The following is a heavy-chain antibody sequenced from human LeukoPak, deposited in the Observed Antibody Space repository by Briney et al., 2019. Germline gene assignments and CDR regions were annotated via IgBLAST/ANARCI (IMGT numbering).Heavy chain of an antibody. D-gene: IGHD3-22*01. CDR2: ISSSSSTI. Sequence: GGSLRPSCAASGFTFSSYSMNWVRQAPGKGLEWVSYISSSSSTIYYADSVKGRFTISRDNAKNTLNLQMNSLRAEDTAVYYCARDLGQYYDTSDNWFDPWGQGTLVTVSS. CDR1: GFTFSSYS. V-gene: IGHV3-48*04. J-gene: IGHJ5*02. CDR3: ARDLGQYYDTSDNWFDP.